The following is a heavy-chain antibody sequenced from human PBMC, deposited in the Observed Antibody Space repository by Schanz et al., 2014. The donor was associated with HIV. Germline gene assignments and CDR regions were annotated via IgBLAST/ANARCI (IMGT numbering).Heavy chain of an antibody. Sequence: VRLLESGGGSVQPGGSLRLSCAASGFTFSDYYMSWIRQAPGKGLEWVSKISSSSSVRHYADSVKGRFTISRDNAKNSLHLQMNSLRAEDTALYYCAKDIGRDVGYGLDVWGQGTTVTVSS. D-gene: IGHD1-26*01. CDR1: GFTFSDYY. J-gene: IGHJ6*02. CDR3: AKDIGRDVGYGLDV. CDR2: ISSSSSVR. V-gene: IGHV3-11*05.